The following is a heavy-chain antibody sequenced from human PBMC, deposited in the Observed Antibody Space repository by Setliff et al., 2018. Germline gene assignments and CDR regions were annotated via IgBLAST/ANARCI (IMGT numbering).Heavy chain of an antibody. CDR1: GDSINDYY. V-gene: IGHV4-59*01. CDR2: VFFTGDT. D-gene: IGHD3-16*01. CDR3: ARSINGYQQRYDF. Sequence: SSETLSLTCTVSGDSINDYYWSWIRQPPGKGLEWIGYVFFTGDTDYNPSLGSRVTISLDRSKTQFSLKQSSVTAADTAAYYCARSINGYQQRYDFWGQGALVTVSS. J-gene: IGHJ4*02.